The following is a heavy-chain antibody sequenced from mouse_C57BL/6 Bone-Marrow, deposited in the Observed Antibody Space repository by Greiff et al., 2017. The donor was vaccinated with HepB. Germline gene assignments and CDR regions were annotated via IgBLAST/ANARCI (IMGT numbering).Heavy chain of an antibody. CDR3: ARKNYYGSSDYFDY. V-gene: IGHV5-17*01. D-gene: IGHD1-1*01. CDR2: ISSGSSTI. CDR1: GFTFSDYG. J-gene: IGHJ2*01. Sequence: EVKLVESGGGLVKPGGSPKLSCAASGFTFSDYGMHWVRQAPEKGLEWVAYISSGSSTIYYADTVKGRFTISRDNAKNTLFLQMTSLRSEDTAMYYCARKNYYGSSDYFDYWGQGTTLTVSS.